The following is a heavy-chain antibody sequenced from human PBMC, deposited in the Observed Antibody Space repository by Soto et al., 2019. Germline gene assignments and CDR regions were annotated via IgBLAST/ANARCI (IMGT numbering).Heavy chain of an antibody. CDR3: ARGHLWFGEFDYYGMDV. D-gene: IGHD3-10*01. CDR1: GFTFSSYG. Sequence: QVQLVESGGGVVQPGRSLRLSCAASGFTFSSYGMHWVRQAPGKGLEWVAVIWYDGTNKNYADSVKGRFTISRDNSKNTLYLQMSSLRAEDTAVYYCARGHLWFGEFDYYGMDVWGQGTTVTVSS. J-gene: IGHJ6*02. V-gene: IGHV3-33*01. CDR2: IWYDGTNK.